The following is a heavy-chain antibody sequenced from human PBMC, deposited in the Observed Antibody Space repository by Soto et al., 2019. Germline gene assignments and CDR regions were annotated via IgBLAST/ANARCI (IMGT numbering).Heavy chain of an antibody. Sequence: QVQFVQSGAEVKKPGASVKVSCKIPGYTFTRYNIHWVRQAPGQRLEWMGWINVGNGNTRYSQKFQGRLTLTRDTPGNTAYLELNSLISEDTAVYYCATPQDYDGGLDSWGQGTLVTVSS. D-gene: IGHD3-22*01. V-gene: IGHV1-3*01. CDR2: INVGNGNT. CDR1: GYTFTRYN. CDR3: ATPQDYDGGLDS. J-gene: IGHJ4*02.